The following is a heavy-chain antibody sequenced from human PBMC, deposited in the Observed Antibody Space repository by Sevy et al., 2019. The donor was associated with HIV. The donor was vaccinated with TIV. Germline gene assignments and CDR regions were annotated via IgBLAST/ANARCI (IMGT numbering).Heavy chain of an antibody. CDR3: AREGCTKPHDY. V-gene: IGHV3-23*01. J-gene: IGHJ4*02. D-gene: IGHD2-8*01. CDR2: LSFGCGEI. CDR1: GFTFSKYS. Sequence: GGSLRLSCAASGFTFSKYSMSWVRQPPGKGLEWVSTLSFGCGEINYADSVKRRFTISRDNSKSSVYLQMNNLRPEDTAVYYCAREGCTKPHDYWGQGTLVTVPS.